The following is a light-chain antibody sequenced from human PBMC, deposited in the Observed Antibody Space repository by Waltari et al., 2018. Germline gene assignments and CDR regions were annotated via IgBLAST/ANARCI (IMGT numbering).Light chain of an antibody. J-gene: IGKJ1*01. CDR1: QSVSRP. CDR3: QHYVRLPAT. CDR2: GAS. V-gene: IGKV3-20*01. Sequence: LVLTQSPGTLSLSPGGRATLSCRASQSVSRPLAWYQQKPGPAPKLLIYGASTRTTGIPDRCTGSGSGTDFSLTISSLEPEDFAIYLCQHYVRLPATFGQGTKVEIK.